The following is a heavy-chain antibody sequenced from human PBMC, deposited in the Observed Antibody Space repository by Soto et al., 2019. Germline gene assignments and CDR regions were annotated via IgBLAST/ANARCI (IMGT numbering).Heavy chain of an antibody. CDR3: ARVRPSVEVVAATLLDIHGRFDP. D-gene: IGHD2-15*01. CDR1: GGSISSGGYY. J-gene: IGHJ5*02. Sequence: QVQLQESGPGLVKPSQTLSLTCTVSGGSISSGGYYWSWIRQHPGKGLEWIGYIYYSGSTYYNPSLKSRLTIAVATSKTQFSLKLSSVTAADTAVYYCARVRPSVEVVAATLLDIHGRFDPWGQGTLVIVSS. CDR2: IYYSGST. V-gene: IGHV4-31*03.